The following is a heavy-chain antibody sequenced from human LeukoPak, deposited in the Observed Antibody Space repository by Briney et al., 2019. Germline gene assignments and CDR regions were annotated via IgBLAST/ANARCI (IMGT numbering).Heavy chain of an antibody. CDR2: ISSSGDRT. J-gene: IGHJ4*02. CDR1: GFTFSRLA. CDR3: AKKGPIAQVSALPLDY. Sequence: GGPLRLSCAASGFTFSRLAVIGPRQSRGKALEGVSTISSSGDRTKYAASVKGRLSISRGNSNNTPFLQMISLRVEETGIYYCAKKGPIAQVSALPLDYWGQGTLVTVSS. D-gene: IGHD2-21*01. V-gene: IGHV3-23*01.